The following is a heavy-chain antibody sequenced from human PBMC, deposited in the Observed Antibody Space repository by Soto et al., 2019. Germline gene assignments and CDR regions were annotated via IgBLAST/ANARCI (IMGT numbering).Heavy chain of an antibody. CDR3: AKGEPGGPWDY. CDR1: RYSFDSKA. V-gene: IGHV3-23*01. J-gene: IGHJ4*01. Sequence: GVSPRLAFAGHRYSFDSKAMSWSRQGPGKKLEWVSAISGSSGSTFYADSVKGRFTISRDNSKNTLYLQMNSLRAEDTAVYYCAKGEPGGPWDYWGQGTLVTVSS. CDR2: ISGSSGST. D-gene: IGHD2-8*02.